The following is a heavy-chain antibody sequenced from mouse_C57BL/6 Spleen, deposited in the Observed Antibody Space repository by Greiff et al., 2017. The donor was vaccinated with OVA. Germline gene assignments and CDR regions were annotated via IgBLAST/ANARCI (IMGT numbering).Heavy chain of an antibody. D-gene: IGHD1-1*01. V-gene: IGHV1-50*01. CDR3: ARSTTVVEGDY. Sequence: QVQLQQPGAELVKPGASVKLSCKASGYTFTSYWMQWVKQRPGQGLEWIGEIDPSDSYTNYNQKFKGKATLTVDTSSSTAYMQLSSLTSEDSAVYYCARSTTVVEGDYWGQGTTLTVSS. CDR1: GYTFTSYW. J-gene: IGHJ2*01. CDR2: IDPSDSYT.